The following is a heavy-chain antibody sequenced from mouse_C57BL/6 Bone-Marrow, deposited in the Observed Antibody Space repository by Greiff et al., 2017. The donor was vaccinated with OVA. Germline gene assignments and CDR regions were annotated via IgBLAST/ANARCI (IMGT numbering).Heavy chain of an antibody. V-gene: IGHV5-4*01. J-gene: IGHJ3*01. CDR1: GFTFSSYA. CDR2: ISDGGSYT. Sequence: EVQGVESGGGLVKPGGSLKLSCAASGFTFSSYAMSWVRQTPEKRLEWVATISDGGSYTYYPDNVKGRFTISRDNAKNNLYLQMSHLKSEDTAMYYCAREVPAWFAYWGQGTLVTVSA. CDR3: AREVPAWFAY.